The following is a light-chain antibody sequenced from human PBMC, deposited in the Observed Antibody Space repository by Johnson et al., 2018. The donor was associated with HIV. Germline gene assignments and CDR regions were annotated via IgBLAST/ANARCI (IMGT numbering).Light chain of an antibody. Sequence: QSVLTQPPSVSAAPGQKVTISCSGSSSNIGNNYVSWYQQLPHTAPKLLISDNDKRPSGIPDRFSGSKSGTSATLGITGLRTGDEAAYYCGIWDASLSPLYVFGTGTTITVL. CDR2: DND. J-gene: IGLJ1*01. CDR3: GIWDASLSPLYV. CDR1: SSNIGNNY. V-gene: IGLV1-51*01.